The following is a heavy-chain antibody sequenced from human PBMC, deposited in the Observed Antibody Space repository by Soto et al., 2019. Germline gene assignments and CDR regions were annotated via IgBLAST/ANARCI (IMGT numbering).Heavy chain of an antibody. J-gene: IGHJ4*02. D-gene: IGHD6-19*01. Sequence: GGSLRLSCAASGFTFSSYAMSWVRQAPGKGLEWVSAISGSGGSTYYADSVKGRFTISRDNAKNSLYLQMNSLRAEDTAVYYCARDQGTQWIDYWGQGTLVTVSS. V-gene: IGHV3-23*01. CDR3: ARDQGTQWIDY. CDR1: GFTFSSYA. CDR2: ISGSGGST.